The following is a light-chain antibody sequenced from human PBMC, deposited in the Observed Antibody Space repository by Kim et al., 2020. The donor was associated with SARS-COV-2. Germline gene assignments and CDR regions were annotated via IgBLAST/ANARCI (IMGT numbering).Light chain of an antibody. Sequence: PGKTARITCGGNNIETKSVHWNQQKPGQAPVLVIYYDSDRPSGIPERFSGSNSGNTATLTISRVEAGDEADYYCQVWDSSSDHRVFGGGTQLTVL. CDR3: QVWDSSSDHRV. CDR2: YDS. CDR1: NIETKS. J-gene: IGLJ3*02. V-gene: IGLV3-21*04.